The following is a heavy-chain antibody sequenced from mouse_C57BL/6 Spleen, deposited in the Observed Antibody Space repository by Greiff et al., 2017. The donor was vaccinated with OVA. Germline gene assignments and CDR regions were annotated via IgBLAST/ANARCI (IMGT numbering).Heavy chain of an antibody. CDR2: ISYDGSN. D-gene: IGHD2-2*01. Sequence: EVHLVESGPGLVKPSQSLSLTCSVTGYSITSGYYWNWIRQFPGNKLEWMGYISYDGSNNYNPSLKNRISITRDTSKNQFFLKLNSVTTEDTATYYCARGGYDNYAMDYWGQGTSVTVSS. V-gene: IGHV3-6*01. CDR1: GYSITSGYY. J-gene: IGHJ4*01. CDR3: ARGGYDNYAMDY.